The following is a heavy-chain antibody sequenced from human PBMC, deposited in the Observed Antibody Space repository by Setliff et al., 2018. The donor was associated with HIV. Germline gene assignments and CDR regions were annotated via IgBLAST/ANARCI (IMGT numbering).Heavy chain of an antibody. D-gene: IGHD2-2*02. J-gene: IGHJ5*02. Sequence: SETLSLTCTVSGDSITNEDYYWGWIRQPPGKGLEWIAIIHYNGRTYYDPSLKNRVTIFVDTSKTQFYLKLRSVTASDTAVYYCARYTSKVDWFDPWGQGTLVTVSS. V-gene: IGHV4-39*01. CDR2: IHYNGRT. CDR1: GDSITNEDYY. CDR3: ARYTSKVDWFDP.